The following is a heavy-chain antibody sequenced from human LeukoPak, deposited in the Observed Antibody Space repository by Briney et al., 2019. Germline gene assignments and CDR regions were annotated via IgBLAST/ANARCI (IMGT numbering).Heavy chain of an antibody. Sequence: PSETLSLTCTVSGGSISSYYWSWIRQPPGKGLEWIGFIYYSGSTNYNPSLKSRVTISVDTSKNQFSLKLSSVTAADTAVYYCARAGVLLWFGELRGEDYYYYMDVWGKGTTVTISS. CDR1: GGSISSYY. V-gene: IGHV4-59*08. J-gene: IGHJ6*03. CDR2: IYYSGST. CDR3: ARAGVLLWFGELRGEDYYYYMDV. D-gene: IGHD3-10*01.